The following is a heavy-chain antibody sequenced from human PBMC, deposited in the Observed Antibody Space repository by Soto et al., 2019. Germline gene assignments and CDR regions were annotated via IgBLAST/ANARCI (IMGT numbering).Heavy chain of an antibody. CDR1: GFSFRSYW. V-gene: IGHV3-7*03. CDR3: ARMGLIVL. D-gene: IGHD2-8*02. CDR2: IKQDGSQT. Sequence: EVQLVESGGGLVQPGGSLRLSCAASGFSFRSYWMSWVRQAPGKGLEWVANIKQDGSQTEFVDSVKGRFTISRDNANNSLYLQMSSLRAEDTAIYYCARMGLIVLWGQGTLVTVSS. J-gene: IGHJ4*02.